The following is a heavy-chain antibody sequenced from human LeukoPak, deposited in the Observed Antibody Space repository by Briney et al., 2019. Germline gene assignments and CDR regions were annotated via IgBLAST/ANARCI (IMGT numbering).Heavy chain of an antibody. CDR3: AGSITEWRAAFDI. J-gene: IGHJ3*02. D-gene: IGHD3-10*01. CDR1: GFTFSDYY. CDR2: ISSSGSTI. Sequence: GGSLRLSCAASGFTFSDYYMSWIRQAPGKGLEWGSYISSSGSTIYYADSVKGRFHISRDNAKNSLYLQLNSLRAEDTAVYYCAGSITEWRAAFDIWGQGTMVTVSS. V-gene: IGHV3-11*01.